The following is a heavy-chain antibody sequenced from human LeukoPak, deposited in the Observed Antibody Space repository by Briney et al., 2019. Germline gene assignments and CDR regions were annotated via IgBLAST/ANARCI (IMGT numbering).Heavy chain of an antibody. CDR2: IKQDGSEK. CDR1: GFTFSSST. Sequence: GGSLRLSCVASGFTFSSSTMNWVRQAPGKGLKWVANIKQDGSEKYYVDSVKGRFTISRDNAKNSLYLQMNSLRAEDTAVYYCARVAVPSTGAKDCWGQGTLVTVSS. J-gene: IGHJ4*02. CDR3: ARVAVPSTGAKDC. V-gene: IGHV3-7*01. D-gene: IGHD6-19*01.